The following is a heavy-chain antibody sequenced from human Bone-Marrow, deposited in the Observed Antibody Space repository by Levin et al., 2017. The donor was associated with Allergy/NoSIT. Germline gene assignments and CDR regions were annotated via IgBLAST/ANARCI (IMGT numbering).Heavy chain of an antibody. CDR2: INQDGSHK. D-gene: IGHD4-17*01. V-gene: IGHV3-7*03. CDR3: ARGRRGGDSEGDAFDI. Sequence: PGGSLRLSCAASRFTFGNFWMIWVRQAPGKGLEWVANINQDGSHKYSVYSVRDRFTISRDNGKKSMFLQMNSLRAEDTAVYYCARGRRGGDSEGDAFDIWGQGTMVTVSS. J-gene: IGHJ3*02. CDR1: RFTFGNFW.